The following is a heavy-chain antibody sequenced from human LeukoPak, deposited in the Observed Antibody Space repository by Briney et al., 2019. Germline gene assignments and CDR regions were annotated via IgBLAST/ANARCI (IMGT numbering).Heavy chain of an antibody. CDR2: ISSSSNYI. CDR3: ARVPHAMVRGVIITEFYFDY. CDR1: GLTFSSYS. V-gene: IGHV3-21*01. J-gene: IGHJ4*02. Sequence: PGGSLRLSCAASGLTFSSYSMNWVRQAPGKGLEWVSSISSSSNYIYYADSVKGRFTISRDNAKNSLCLQMNSLRAEDTAVYYCARVPHAMVRGVIITEFYFDYWGQGTLVTVSS. D-gene: IGHD3-10*01.